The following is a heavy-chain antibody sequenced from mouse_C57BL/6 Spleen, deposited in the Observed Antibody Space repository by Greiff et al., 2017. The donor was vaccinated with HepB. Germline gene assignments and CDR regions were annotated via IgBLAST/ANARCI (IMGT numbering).Heavy chain of an antibody. J-gene: IGHJ1*03. CDR3: AREDGYSWYFDV. CDR2: ISDGGSYT. CDR1: GFTFSSYA. V-gene: IGHV5-4*01. Sequence: EVQGVESGGGLVKPGGSLKLSCAASGFTFSSYAMSWVRQTPEKRLEWVATISDGGSYTYYPDNVKGRFTISRDNAKNNLYLQMSHLKSEDTAMYYCAREDGYSWYFDVWGTGTTVTVSS. D-gene: IGHD2-12*01.